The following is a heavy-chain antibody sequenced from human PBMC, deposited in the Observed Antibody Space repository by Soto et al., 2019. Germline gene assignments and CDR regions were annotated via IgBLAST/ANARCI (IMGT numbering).Heavy chain of an antibody. D-gene: IGHD3-16*02. V-gene: IGHV3-7*01. CDR1: GFTLRNYW. CDR3: ARDGYGYNSLDN. J-gene: IGHJ4*02. Sequence: GGSLRLSCATSGFTLRNYWMVWVRQAPGKGLEWVANIKEDGGGKYFGDSVRGRFTVSRDDAKNSLYLQMNNLRAEDTAVYYCARDGYGYNSLDNWGQGTLVTVSS. CDR2: IKEDGGGK.